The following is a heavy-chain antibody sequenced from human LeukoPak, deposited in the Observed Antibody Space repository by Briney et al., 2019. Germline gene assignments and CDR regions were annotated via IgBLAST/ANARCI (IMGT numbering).Heavy chain of an antibody. Sequence: PGGSLRLSCAASGFTFSSYAMSWVRQAPGKGLAWVSTISGGSGSTYCADSVKGRFTISRDNSKNTLYLQMNSLRDEDTAVYYCAKHRLESGGYRSTDWGQGTLVTVSS. J-gene: IGHJ4*02. CDR1: GFTFSSYA. D-gene: IGHD3-22*01. CDR2: ISGGSGST. V-gene: IGHV3-23*01. CDR3: AKHRLESGGYRSTD.